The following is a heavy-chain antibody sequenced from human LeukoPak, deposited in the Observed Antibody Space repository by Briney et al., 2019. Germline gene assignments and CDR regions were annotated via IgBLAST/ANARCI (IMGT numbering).Heavy chain of an antibody. CDR2: IRYDGSNK. V-gene: IGHV3-30*02. Sequence: GGSLRLSCAASGFTFSSYEMNWVRQAPGKGLEWVAFIRYDGSNKYYADSVKGRFTISRDNSKNTLYLQMNSLRAEDTAVYYCAKVAREFMGAFDIWGQGTMVTVSS. CDR3: AKVAREFMGAFDI. D-gene: IGHD3-10*01. CDR1: GFTFSSYE. J-gene: IGHJ3*02.